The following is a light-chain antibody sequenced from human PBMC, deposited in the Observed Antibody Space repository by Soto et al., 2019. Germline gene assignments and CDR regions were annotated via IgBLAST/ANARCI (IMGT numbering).Light chain of an antibody. CDR2: DAS. CDR3: QQRSNWPPIP. J-gene: IGKJ5*01. CDR1: QSVGSY. Sequence: EIMLTHSPATLSLSPGERATLSCRASQSVGSYLAWYQQKPGQAPRLLIYDASNRATGIPARFSGSGSGTDFTLTISSLEPEDFAVYYCQQRSNWPPIPFGQGTRLAI. V-gene: IGKV3-11*01.